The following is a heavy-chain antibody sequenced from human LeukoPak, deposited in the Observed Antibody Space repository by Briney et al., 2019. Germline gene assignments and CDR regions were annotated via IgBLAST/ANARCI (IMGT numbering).Heavy chain of an antibody. D-gene: IGHD6-19*01. CDR1: GGSFSGYY. V-gene: IGHV4-34*01. J-gene: IGHJ4*02. CDR3: ARHRYSSGWPNFDY. Sequence: PSETLSLTCAVYGGSFSGYYWSWIRQPPGKGLEWIGEINHSGSTNYNPSLKSRVTISVDTSKNQFSLKLSSVTAADTAVYCCARHRYSSGWPNFDYWGQGTLVTVSS. CDR2: INHSGST.